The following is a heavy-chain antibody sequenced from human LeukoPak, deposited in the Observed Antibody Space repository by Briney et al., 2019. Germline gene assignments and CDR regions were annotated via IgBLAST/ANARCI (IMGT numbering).Heavy chain of an antibody. J-gene: IGHJ4*02. CDR1: GYTFTDYY. V-gene: IGHV1-2*02. CDR2: INPNSGGT. Sequence: ASLKVSCKASGYTFTDYYMHWVRQAPGQGLEWMGWINPNSGGTNYAQKFYARVTMTRDTSISTAYMELSRLRSDDTAVYYCARVEYDSSGYYYLSPTTYYFDYWGQGTLVTVSS. D-gene: IGHD3-22*01. CDR3: ARVEYDSSGYYYLSPTTYYFDY.